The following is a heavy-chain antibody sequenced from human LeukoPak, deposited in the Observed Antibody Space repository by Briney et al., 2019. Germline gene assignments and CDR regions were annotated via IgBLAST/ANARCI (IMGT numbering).Heavy chain of an antibody. V-gene: IGHV3-23*01. CDR1: GFTFSSYA. J-gene: IGHJ4*02. CDR3: ATIDLEGSDKIFGVVITQRGYFDY. D-gene: IGHD3-3*01. CDR2: ISGSGGST. Sequence: PGGSLRLSCAASGFTFSSYAMSWVRQAPGKGLEWVSAISGSGGSTYYADSVKGRFTISRDNSKNTLYLQMNSLRAEDTAVYYCATIDLEGSDKIFGVVITQRGYFDYWGQGTLVTVSS.